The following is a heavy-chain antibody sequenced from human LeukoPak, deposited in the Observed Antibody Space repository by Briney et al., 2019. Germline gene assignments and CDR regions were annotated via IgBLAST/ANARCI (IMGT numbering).Heavy chain of an antibody. J-gene: IGHJ3*02. CDR1: GGSISSSSYY. V-gene: IGHV4-39*07. Sequence: SETLSLTFTVSGGSISSSSYYWGWIRQPPGKGLEWVGSIYYSGGTYYNPSLKSRVTISVDTSKTQFSLKLSSVTAADTAVYYCARDPGVYCSSTSCYRVDAFDIWGQGTMVTVSS. CDR3: ARDPGVYCSSTSCYRVDAFDI. D-gene: IGHD2-2*02. CDR2: IYYSGGT.